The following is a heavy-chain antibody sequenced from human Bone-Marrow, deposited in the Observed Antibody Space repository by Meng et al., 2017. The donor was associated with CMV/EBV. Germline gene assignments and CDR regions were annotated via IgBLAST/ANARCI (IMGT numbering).Heavy chain of an antibody. CDR1: GYTFTDYY. D-gene: IGHD6-6*01. V-gene: IGHV1-2*02. CDR3: ARDHSTSSSLSNWFAP. Sequence: ASVKVSCKASGYTFTDYYMHWVRQAPGQGLEWMGWINPNSGGTNYAQKFQGRVTMTRDTSISTAYMELSRLRSDDTAVYYCARDHSTSSSLSNWFAPWGPGHRVNGAS. CDR2: INPNSGGT. J-gene: IGHJ5*02.